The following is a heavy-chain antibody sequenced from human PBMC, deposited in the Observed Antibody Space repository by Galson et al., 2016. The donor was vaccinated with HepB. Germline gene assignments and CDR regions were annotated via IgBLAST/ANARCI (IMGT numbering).Heavy chain of an antibody. D-gene: IGHD2-15*01. CDR3: AGAGCSGGSCYYNWFDP. Sequence: SETLSLTCAVSGGSISCTHWWSWVRQPPGKGLEWIGEIYHSGSTNYNPSLKSRVTISVDKSKNQFSLKLSSVTAADTAVYYCAGAGCSGGSCYYNWFDPWGQGTLVTVSS. V-gene: IGHV4-4*02. CDR2: IYHSGST. CDR1: GGSISCTHW. J-gene: IGHJ5*02.